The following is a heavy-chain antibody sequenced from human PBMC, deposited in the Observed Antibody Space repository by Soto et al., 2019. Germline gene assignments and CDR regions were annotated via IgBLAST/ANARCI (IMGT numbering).Heavy chain of an antibody. CDR2: IYSGGST. Sequence: QSGGSLRLSCAASGFTVSSNYMSWVRQAPGKGLEWVSVIYSGGSTYYADSVKGRFTISRDNSKNTLYLQMNSLRAEDTAVYYCARSPTSMVRGVIKGFDYWGQGTLVTVSS. CDR1: GFTVSSNY. D-gene: IGHD3-10*01. J-gene: IGHJ4*02. V-gene: IGHV3-53*01. CDR3: ARSPTSMVRGVIKGFDY.